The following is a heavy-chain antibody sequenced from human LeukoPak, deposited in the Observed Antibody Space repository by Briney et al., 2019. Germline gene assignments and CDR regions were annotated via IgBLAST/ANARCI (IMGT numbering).Heavy chain of an antibody. J-gene: IGHJ4*02. CDR3: ARDLAKGRYLDC. V-gene: IGHV3-33*01. Sequence: GGSLRLSCGATGFTFSTYGMHWVRQVPGKGLEWVAVIWFDGSKTYYADSVKGRFTISRDNSKNTLYLQMNSLGAEDTAVYHSARDLAKGRYLDCWGQGTLVTVSS. CDR1: GFTFSTYG. CDR2: IWFDGSKT.